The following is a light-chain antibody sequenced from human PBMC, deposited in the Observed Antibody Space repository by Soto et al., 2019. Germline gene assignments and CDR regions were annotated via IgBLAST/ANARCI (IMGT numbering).Light chain of an antibody. V-gene: IGKV3-20*01. CDR3: QQYGFPPQT. Sequence: VLTQYPDTLSLSPGQKVTLSCRASESTRSHNLAWYHQQPGQPPRLLIYDVSKRATGVPDRFSGSGSATDFTLTTSRLEPEDFAVYHCQQYGFPPQTFGQGSKVGIK. CDR2: DVS. J-gene: IGKJ1*01. CDR1: ESTRSHN.